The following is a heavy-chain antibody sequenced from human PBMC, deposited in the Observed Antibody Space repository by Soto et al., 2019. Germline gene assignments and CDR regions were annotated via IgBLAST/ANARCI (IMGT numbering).Heavy chain of an antibody. CDR3: ARDVRWDRGLDV. Sequence: QVQLQESGPGLVKPSETLSLTCTVSSGSISTNYWSWIRQPAGKGLEWIGRINTSGTTNYNPTLKRRVCMSVDTSKKQFSLKGNSVTAADAAVYYCARDVRWDRGLDVWGQGTTVTVSS. V-gene: IGHV4-4*07. D-gene: IGHD1-26*01. J-gene: IGHJ6*02. CDR2: INTSGTT. CDR1: SGSISTNY.